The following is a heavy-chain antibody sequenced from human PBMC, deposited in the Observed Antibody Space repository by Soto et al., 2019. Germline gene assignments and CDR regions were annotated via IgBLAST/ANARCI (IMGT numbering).Heavy chain of an antibody. CDR3: ARHSKIGGATHGY. J-gene: IGHJ4*02. D-gene: IGHD1-26*01. V-gene: IGHV4-39*01. CDR2: IYYSGST. Sequence: SETLSLTCTVSGGSISSSSYYWGWIRQPPGKGLEWIGSIYYSGSTYYNPSLKSRVTISVDTSKNQFSLKLSSVTAADTAVYYCARHSKIGGATHGYWGQGTLVTVSS. CDR1: GGSISSSSYY.